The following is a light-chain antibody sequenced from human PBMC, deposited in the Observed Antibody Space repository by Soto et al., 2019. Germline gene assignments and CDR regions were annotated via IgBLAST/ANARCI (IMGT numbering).Light chain of an antibody. CDR2: AAS. CDR1: ETISTF. V-gene: IGKV1-39*01. J-gene: IGKJ5*01. Sequence: DIQLTQSPSSLSASVGDRVTMTCRASETISTFLNWYQHKPGKAPRLLISAASRLQSGVPPRFSGSGSGTEFTLTINSLRPDDFASYYCHQSYSYSPNTFGQGTRLEIK. CDR3: HQSYSYSPNT.